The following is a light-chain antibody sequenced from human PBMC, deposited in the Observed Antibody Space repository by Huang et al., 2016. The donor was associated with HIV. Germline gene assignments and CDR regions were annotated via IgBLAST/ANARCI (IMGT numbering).Light chain of an antibody. Sequence: DIQMTQSPSSVSASVGERVTITCRASHDISSYVAWYQQKPGKAPKLLIYATSTLQSWVPSRCSGSSSGTEFTLTISSLQPEDFATYYCQQTDRFSITFGQGTRLEIK. CDR3: QQTDRFSIT. CDR1: HDISSY. V-gene: IGKV1-12*01. CDR2: ATS. J-gene: IGKJ5*01.